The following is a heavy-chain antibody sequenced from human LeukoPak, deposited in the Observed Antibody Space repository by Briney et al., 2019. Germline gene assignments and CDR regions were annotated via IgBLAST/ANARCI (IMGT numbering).Heavy chain of an antibody. V-gene: IGHV3-48*01. J-gene: IGHJ4*02. CDR1: GFTFSSYS. Sequence: GGSLRLSCAASGFTFSSYSMKWVRQAPGKGLEWVSYISSSSSTIYYADSVKGRFTISRDNAKISLYLQMNSPRAEDTAVYYCAKLLWFGELSIDYWGQGTLVTVSS. CDR3: AKLLWFGELSIDY. D-gene: IGHD3-10*01. CDR2: ISSSSSTI.